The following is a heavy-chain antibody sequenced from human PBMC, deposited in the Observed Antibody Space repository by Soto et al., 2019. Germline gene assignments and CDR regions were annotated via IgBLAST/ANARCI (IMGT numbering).Heavy chain of an antibody. CDR2: IWYDGSNK. CDR1: GFTFSSYG. J-gene: IGHJ6*02. CDR3: ARDISPRTGTTGRYYYYGMDV. Sequence: GGSLRLSCAASGFTFSSYGMHWVRQAPGKGLEWVAVIWYDGSNKYYAGSGKGRFTNSRDKSKNTLYRQMNSLRAEVTAVNYWARDISPRTGTTGRYYYYGMDVWGQGTTVTVSS. D-gene: IGHD1-7*01. V-gene: IGHV3-33*01.